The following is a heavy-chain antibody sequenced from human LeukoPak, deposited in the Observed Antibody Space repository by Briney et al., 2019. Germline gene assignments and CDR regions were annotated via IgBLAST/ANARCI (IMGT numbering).Heavy chain of an antibody. CDR3: ARVLQVGTTTKFDS. D-gene: IGHD1-26*01. V-gene: IGHV4-30-4*08. J-gene: IGHJ4*02. CDR2: IFYSGST. CDR1: GGSISSRDYY. Sequence: SQTLSLTCTVSGGSISSRDYYWSWIRQPPGRGLEWIGYIFYSGSTYYNPPLKSRVTISIDTSKNQFSLKLSSVTAADTAMYYCARVLQVGTTTKFDSWGQGTLVTVSS.